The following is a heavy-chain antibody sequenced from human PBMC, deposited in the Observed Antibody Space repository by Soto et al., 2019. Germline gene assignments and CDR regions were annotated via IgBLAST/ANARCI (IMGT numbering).Heavy chain of an antibody. J-gene: IGHJ5*02. V-gene: IGHV1-2*04. D-gene: IGHD2-2*01. CDR2: INPNSGGT. Sequence: GASVKVSCKAAGGSFSIYTVFWVRQAPGQGLEWMGWINPNSGGTNYAQKFQGWVTMTRDTSISTAYMELSRLRSDDTAVYYCARGPDIVLVPAAYNWFDPWGQGTLVTVSS. CDR3: ARGPDIVLVPAAYNWFDP. CDR1: GGSFSIYT.